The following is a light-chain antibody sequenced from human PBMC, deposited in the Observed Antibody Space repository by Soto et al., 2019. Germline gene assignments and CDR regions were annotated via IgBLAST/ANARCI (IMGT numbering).Light chain of an antibody. J-gene: IGKJ1*01. CDR3: QQSYSKPKT. Sequence: DIQMTQSPSSLSASVGDRGTITCRASQSISSYLNWYQQKPGKAPKLLSYAASSLQSGVPSRFSGSGSGTEFTRTISRLQPEDFATYYCQQSYSKPKTFGRGIQVEIK. CDR1: QSISSY. CDR2: AAS. V-gene: IGKV1-39*01.